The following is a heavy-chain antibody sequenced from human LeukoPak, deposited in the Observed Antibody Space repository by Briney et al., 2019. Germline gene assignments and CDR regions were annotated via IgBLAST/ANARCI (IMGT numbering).Heavy chain of an antibody. Sequence: GASVTVSCKASGYTFTSYGISWVRQAPGQGLEWMGWISAYNGNTNYAQKLQGRVTMTTDTSTSTAYMELSSLRSEDTAVYYCARDSGGYGDYEGWFDPWGQGTLVTVSS. CDR1: GYTFTSYG. J-gene: IGHJ5*02. V-gene: IGHV1-18*01. CDR3: ARDSGGYGDYEGWFDP. D-gene: IGHD4-17*01. CDR2: ISAYNGNT.